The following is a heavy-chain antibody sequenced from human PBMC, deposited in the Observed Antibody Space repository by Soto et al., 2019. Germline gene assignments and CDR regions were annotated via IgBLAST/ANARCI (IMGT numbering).Heavy chain of an antibody. CDR1: GFTFGNYA. D-gene: IGHD3-10*01. CDR2: IGIDGET. CDR3: VRDTGSGIYDY. V-gene: IGHV3-13*01. J-gene: IGHJ4*02. Sequence: EVQLVESGGGLVQPGGSLRVSCVASGFTFGNYAMHWVRQAPGESLEWVSAIGIDGETYFPCSMKGRFTASRENAQNSLYLQMNGLEAGDTAVYYCVRDTGSGIYDYLRQGTLVTVSS.